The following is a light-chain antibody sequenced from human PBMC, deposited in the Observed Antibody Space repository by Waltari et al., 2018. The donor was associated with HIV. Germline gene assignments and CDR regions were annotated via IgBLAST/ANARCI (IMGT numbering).Light chain of an antibody. CDR3: QQYSTHYA. CDR2: RTS. CDR1: QNIDNW. V-gene: IGKV1-5*03. J-gene: IGKJ2*01. Sequence: QLTQSPSNLSVSVGDTVSITCRASQNIDNWLAWYQQKPGRAPKLLMSRTSILESGVSSRFIGSGSGTQFTLTITSLQSDDVGTYCCQQYSTHYAFGQGTRVE.